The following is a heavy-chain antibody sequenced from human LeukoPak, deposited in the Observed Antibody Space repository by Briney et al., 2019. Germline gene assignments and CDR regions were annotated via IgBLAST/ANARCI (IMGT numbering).Heavy chain of an antibody. Sequence: SETLSLTCTVSSGSISSSYWSWVRQPPGKGLEWIGYIYYSGITNYNPSLKSLVTISVDTSKNQFSLNLSSVTAADTAVYYCARGYTYANFDYWGQGTLVTLSS. CDR1: SGSISSSY. CDR3: ARGYTYANFDY. J-gene: IGHJ4*02. CDR2: IYYSGIT. V-gene: IGHV4-59*13. D-gene: IGHD2-2*01.